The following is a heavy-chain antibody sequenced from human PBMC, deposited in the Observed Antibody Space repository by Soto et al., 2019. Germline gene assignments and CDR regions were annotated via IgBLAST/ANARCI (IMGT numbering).Heavy chain of an antibody. V-gene: IGHV4-59*08. CDR2: VHDSWGS. CDR3: ARQGFGALHGLVDV. CDR1: GGSISNYY. J-gene: IGHJ6*02. D-gene: IGHD3-10*01. Sequence: QVPLQESGPGLVKPSETLSLSCTVSGGSISNYYWSWFRQTPGKGLEWIGYVHDSWGSNYNPSLKSRVAISLDTAKSQFSAKLTSVTATDTAVYYCARQGFGALHGLVDVGGQGTTVTVSS.